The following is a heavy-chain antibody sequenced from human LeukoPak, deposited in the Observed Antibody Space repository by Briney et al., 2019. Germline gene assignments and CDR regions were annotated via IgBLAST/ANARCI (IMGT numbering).Heavy chain of an antibody. CDR2: INSGGDYK. D-gene: IGHD3-9*01. CDR1: GFTFNTFN. Sequence: GGSLRLSCAASGFTFNTFNMNWFRQAPGKELEWVSSINSGGDYKYYADSVKGRFTTSRDNAKNSLSLQLNSLRVEDTAIHYCARGHYDVLASSYKWTPDYWGQGTLVTVSS. J-gene: IGHJ4*02. CDR3: ARGHYDVLASSYKWTPDY. V-gene: IGHV3-21*01.